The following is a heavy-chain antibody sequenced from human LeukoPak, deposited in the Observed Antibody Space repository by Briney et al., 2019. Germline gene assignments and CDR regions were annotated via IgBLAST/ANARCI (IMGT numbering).Heavy chain of an antibody. CDR3: AKDLLQTGTTQSRRYYNYYYMDV. J-gene: IGHJ6*03. V-gene: IGHV3-30*02. D-gene: IGHD1-1*01. CDR1: GFTFSSYG. Sequence: GGSLRLSCAASGFTFSSYGMHWVRQAPGKGLEWVAFIRYDGSNKYYADSVKGRFTISRDNSKNTLYLQMNSLRAEDTAVYYCAKDLLQTGTTQSRRYYNYYYMDVWGKGTTVTISS. CDR2: IRYDGSNK.